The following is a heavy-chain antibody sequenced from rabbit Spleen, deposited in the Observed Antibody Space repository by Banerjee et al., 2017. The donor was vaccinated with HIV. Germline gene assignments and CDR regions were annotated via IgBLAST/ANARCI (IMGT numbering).Heavy chain of an antibody. J-gene: IGHJ4*01. CDR3: ARDSAGRGGGDFEL. D-gene: IGHD2-1*01. Sequence: QEQLVESGGGLVKPEGSLTLTCTPSGFSFSSYYYMCWVRQAPGKGLEWIGCTDTGNGRTYYASWAKGRFTISKTSSTTVTLQMTSLTAADTATYFCARDSAGRGGGDFELWGPGTLVTVS. CDR2: TDTGNGRT. V-gene: IGHV1S45*01. CDR1: GFSFSSYYY.